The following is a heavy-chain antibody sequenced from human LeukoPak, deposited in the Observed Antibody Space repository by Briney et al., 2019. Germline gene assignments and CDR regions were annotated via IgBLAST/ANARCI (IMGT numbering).Heavy chain of an antibody. CDR1: GGSISSSSYY. J-gene: IGHJ4*02. V-gene: IGHV4-39*01. CDR3: AGHEEAVAGVMSDY. Sequence: PSETLSLTCTVSGGSISSSSYYWGWIRQPPGKGLEWIGSIYYSGSTYYNPSLKSRVTISVDTSKNQFSLKLSSVTAADTAVYYCAGHEEAVAGVMSDYWGQGTLVTVSS. D-gene: IGHD6-19*01. CDR2: IYYSGST.